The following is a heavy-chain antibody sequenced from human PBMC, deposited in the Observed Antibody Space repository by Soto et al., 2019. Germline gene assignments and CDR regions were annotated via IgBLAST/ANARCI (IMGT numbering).Heavy chain of an antibody. D-gene: IGHD3-10*01. V-gene: IGHV3-11*06. CDR1: GFTFSDYY. Sequence: QVQLVESGGGLVKPGGSLRLSCAASGFTFSDYYMSWIRQAPGKGLEWVSYISSSSSYTNYADPVKGRFTISRDNAKNSLYLQMNSLRAEDTAVYYCARVRSFPGQEDYWGQGTLVTVSS. CDR2: ISSSSSYT. CDR3: ARVRSFPGQEDY. J-gene: IGHJ4*02.